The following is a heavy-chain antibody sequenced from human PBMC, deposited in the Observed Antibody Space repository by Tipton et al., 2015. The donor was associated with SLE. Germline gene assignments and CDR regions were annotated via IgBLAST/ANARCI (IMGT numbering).Heavy chain of an antibody. CDR3: ARGEREVDY. CDR1: GGSISRHY. CDR2: IYHSGYT. V-gene: IGHV4-38-2*02. D-gene: IGHD3-16*01. Sequence: TLSLTCTVSGGSISRHYWSWIRQPPGKGLEWIVSIYHSGYTYYNPSLKSRVTISVDTSKNQFSLKLHSVTAADTAVYYCARGEREVDYWGQGTLVTVSS. J-gene: IGHJ4*02.